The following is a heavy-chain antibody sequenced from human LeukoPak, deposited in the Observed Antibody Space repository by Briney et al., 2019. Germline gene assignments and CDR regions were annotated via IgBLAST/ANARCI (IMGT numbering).Heavy chain of an antibody. CDR2: MNPNSGNT. V-gene: IGHV1-8*01. J-gene: IGHJ6*02. CDR3: ARAKTKVVVATVYYYYGMDV. D-gene: IGHD2-15*01. Sequence: ASVKVSGKASGYTFSSDDINWVRQATGQGLEWMGWMNPNSGNTGYVQKFQGRVTMTRNTSISTAYMELSSLRSDDTAVYYCARAKTKVVVATVYYYYGMDVWGQGTTVTVSS. CDR1: GYTFSSDD.